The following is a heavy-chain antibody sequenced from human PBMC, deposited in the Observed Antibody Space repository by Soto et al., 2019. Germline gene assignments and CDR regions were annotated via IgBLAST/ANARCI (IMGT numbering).Heavy chain of an antibody. Sequence: QVQLVQSGAEVKKPGASVKVSCKASGYTFTSYGISWVRQAPGQGLEWLGWISAYNGNTNYAQKLQGRVTMTTDTSTSTAYMELRSMRSDDTAVYYCARALWKQLDPDDAFDIWGQGTMVTVSS. D-gene: IGHD6-13*01. J-gene: IGHJ3*02. V-gene: IGHV1-18*01. CDR3: ARALWKQLDPDDAFDI. CDR2: ISAYNGNT. CDR1: GYTFTSYG.